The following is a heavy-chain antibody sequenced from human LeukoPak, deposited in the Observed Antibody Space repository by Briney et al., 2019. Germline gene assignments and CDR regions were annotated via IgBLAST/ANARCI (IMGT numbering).Heavy chain of an antibody. CDR3: ARASGSYSPRFDP. J-gene: IGHJ5*02. CDR1: GGSISSYY. D-gene: IGHD1-26*01. V-gene: IGHV4-59*01. Sequence: SETLSLTCTVSGGSISSYYWSWIRQPPGKGLEWIGYIYYRGSTNYNPSLTSRVTISVDTSKNRFSLKLSSVTAADTAVYYCARASGSYSPRFDPWGQGTLVTV. CDR2: IYYRGST.